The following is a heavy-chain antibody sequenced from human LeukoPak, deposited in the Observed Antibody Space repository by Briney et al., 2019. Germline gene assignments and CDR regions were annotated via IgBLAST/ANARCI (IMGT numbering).Heavy chain of an antibody. V-gene: IGHV1-2*02. CDR1: GYTFTGYY. Sequence: ASVKVSCKASGYTFTGYYMHWVRQAPGQGLEWMGWINPNSGGTNYAQKFQGRVTMTRDTSISTAYMELSRLRSDDTAVYYCARGVGVVVPAARPYYYYYYMDAWGKGTTVTVSS. CDR2: INPNSGGT. J-gene: IGHJ6*03. CDR3: ARGVGVVVPAARPYYYYYYMDA. D-gene: IGHD2-2*01.